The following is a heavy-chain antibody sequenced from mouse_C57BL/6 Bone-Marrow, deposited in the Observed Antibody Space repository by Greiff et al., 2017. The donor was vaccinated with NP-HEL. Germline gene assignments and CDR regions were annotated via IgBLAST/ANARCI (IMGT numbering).Heavy chain of an antibody. CDR2: IYPRDGSN. CDR1: GYTFTSYD. V-gene: IGHV1-85*01. J-gene: IGHJ1*03. Sequence: QVQLKESGPELVKPGASVKLSCKASGYTFTSYDINWVKQRPGKGLEWIGWIYPRDGSNKYKAQFKGQAILTVDTSSRTVYMVLHRLTSDASAVYFCARERDNYYGSSYGNWYFDVWGTGTTVTVSS. CDR3: ARERDNYYGSSYGNWYFDV. D-gene: IGHD1-1*01.